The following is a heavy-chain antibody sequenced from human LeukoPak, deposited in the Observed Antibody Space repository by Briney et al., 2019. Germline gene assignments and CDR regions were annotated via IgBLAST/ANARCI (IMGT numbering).Heavy chain of an antibody. D-gene: IGHD6-13*01. V-gene: IGHV1-46*01. CDR1: GYTFTSYY. Sequence: ASVKVSCKASGYTFTSYYMHWVRQAPGQGLEWMGIINPSGGSTSYAQKFQGRVTMTRDTSTSTVYMELSSLRSEDTAAYYCARVHRSEGIAAAGTGAFDIWGQGTMVTVSS. CDR3: ARVHRSEGIAAAGTGAFDI. J-gene: IGHJ3*02. CDR2: INPSGGST.